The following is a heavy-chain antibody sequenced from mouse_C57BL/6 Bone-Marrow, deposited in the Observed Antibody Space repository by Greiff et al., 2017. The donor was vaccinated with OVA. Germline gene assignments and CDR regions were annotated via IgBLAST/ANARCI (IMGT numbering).Heavy chain of an antibody. CDR1: GYSFTGYY. CDR3: ERAGREFWYFDV. J-gene: IGHJ1*03. Sequence: EVKLVESGPELVKPGASVKISCKASGYSFTGYYMNWVKQSPEQSLEWIGEINPSTGGTTYNQKFKAKATLTVDESSSTAYMQLKSLTSEDSAVDNCERAGREFWYFDVWGTGTTVTVSS. CDR2: INPSTGGT. V-gene: IGHV1-42*01.